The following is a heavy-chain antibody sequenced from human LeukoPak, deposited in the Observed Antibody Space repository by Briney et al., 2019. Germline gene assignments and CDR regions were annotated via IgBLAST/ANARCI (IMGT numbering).Heavy chain of an antibody. J-gene: IGHJ4*02. CDR3: ASYAGGY. CDR2: IYTSGST. D-gene: IGHD3-16*01. V-gene: IGHV4-61*02. Sequence: SETLSLTCTVSGGSISSGSYYWSWIRQPAGKGLEWIGRIYTSGSTNYNPSLKSRVTISVDASKNQFSLKLSSVTAADTAVYYCASYAGGYWGQGTLVTVSS. CDR1: GGSISSGSYY.